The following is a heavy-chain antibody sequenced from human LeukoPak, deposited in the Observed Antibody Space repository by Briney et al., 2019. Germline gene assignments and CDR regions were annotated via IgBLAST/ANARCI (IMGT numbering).Heavy chain of an antibody. D-gene: IGHD3-3*01. CDR2: IYHSGST. CDR1: GGSISSGGYS. CDR3: ASARRITIFGVVMGYYGMDV. J-gene: IGHJ6*02. V-gene: IGHV4-30-2*01. Sequence: SQTLSLTCAVSGGSISSGGYSWSWIRQPPGKGLEWIGYIYHSGSTHYNPSLKSRVTISVDTSKNQFSLKLSSVTAADTAVYYCASARRITIFGVVMGYYGMDVWGQGTTVTVSS.